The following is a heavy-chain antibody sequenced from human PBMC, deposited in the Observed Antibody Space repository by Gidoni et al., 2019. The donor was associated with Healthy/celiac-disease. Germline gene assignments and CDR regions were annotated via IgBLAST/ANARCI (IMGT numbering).Heavy chain of an antibody. Sequence: EVQLVESGGGLVKPGGSLRPSCAASGFPFSSYTLNWVRQAPGKGLEWVSSISSSSSYIYYADSVKGRFTISRDNAKNSLYLQMNSLRAEDTAVYYCARDPQYCTNGVCYTGDFDYWGQGTLVTVSS. CDR2: ISSSSSYI. CDR1: GFPFSSYT. J-gene: IGHJ4*02. D-gene: IGHD2-8*01. CDR3: ARDPQYCTNGVCYTGDFDY. V-gene: IGHV3-21*01.